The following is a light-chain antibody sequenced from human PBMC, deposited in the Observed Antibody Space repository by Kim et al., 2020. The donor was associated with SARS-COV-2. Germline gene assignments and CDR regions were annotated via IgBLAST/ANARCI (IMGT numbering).Light chain of an antibody. J-gene: IGLJ2*01. V-gene: IGLV3-9*01. Sequence: SYELTQPLSVSVALGQTARITCGGNHIGSKNVHWYQQQPGQAPVVVIYRSNSRPSGIPDRFSGSNSESTATLTISRVQAGDEADYYCHVWDSGGVVFGGGTQLTVL. CDR3: HVWDSGGVV. CDR2: RSN. CDR1: HIGSKN.